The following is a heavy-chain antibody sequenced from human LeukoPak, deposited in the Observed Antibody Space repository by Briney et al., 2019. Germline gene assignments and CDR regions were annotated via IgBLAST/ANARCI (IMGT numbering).Heavy chain of an antibody. CDR1: GGTFSTYD. D-gene: IGHD5-12*01. V-gene: IGHV1-69*06. J-gene: IGHJ6*03. Sequence: GASVKVSCKASGGTFSTYDISWVRQAPGQRLEWMGGIIPIFGTTNYVQRFQDRVSFTADKSTGSAYMELRGVRSEDTAVYYCARDLSVATFQGDYYYYYMDVWGKGTTVTVSS. CDR2: IIPIFGTT. CDR3: ARDLSVATFQGDYYYYYMDV.